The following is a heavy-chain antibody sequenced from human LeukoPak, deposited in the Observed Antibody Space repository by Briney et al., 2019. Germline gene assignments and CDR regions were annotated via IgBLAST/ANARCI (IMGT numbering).Heavy chain of an antibody. Sequence: GGSLRLSCAASGFTFSSYDMHWVRQATGKGLEWVSAIGTAGDTYYPGSVKGRFTISRENAKNSLYLQMNSLRAGDTAVYYCASDPGEGWLQFGGGQGTLVTVSS. CDR1: GFTFSSYD. CDR3: ASDPGEGWLQFG. J-gene: IGHJ4*02. V-gene: IGHV3-13*01. D-gene: IGHD5-24*01. CDR2: IGTAGDT.